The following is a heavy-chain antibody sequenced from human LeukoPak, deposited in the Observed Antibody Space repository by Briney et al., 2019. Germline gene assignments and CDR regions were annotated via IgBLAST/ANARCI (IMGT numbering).Heavy chain of an antibody. V-gene: IGHV4-38-2*02. J-gene: IGHJ4*02. CDR2: IYHSGST. Sequence: PSETLSLTCTVSGYSISSGYYWGWIRQPPGKGLEWIGSIYHSGSTYYNPSLKSRVTISVDTSKNQFSLKPSSVTAADTAMYFCAREEMPGKFDYWGQGTLVTVSS. CDR3: AREEMPGKFDY. D-gene: IGHD1-26*01. CDR1: GYSISSGYY.